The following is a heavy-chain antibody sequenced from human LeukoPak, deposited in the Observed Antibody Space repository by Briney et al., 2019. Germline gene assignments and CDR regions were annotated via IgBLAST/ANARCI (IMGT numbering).Heavy chain of an antibody. Sequence: GRSLRLSCAASGFTFSSYGMHWVRQAPGKGLEWVAVIWYDGSNKYYADSVKGRFTISGDNSKNTLYLQMNSLRAEDTAVYYCAREGVSAGIFDYWGQGTLVTVSS. CDR2: IWYDGSNK. CDR1: GFTFSSYG. CDR3: AREGVSAGIFDY. J-gene: IGHJ4*02. D-gene: IGHD6-13*01. V-gene: IGHV3-33*01.